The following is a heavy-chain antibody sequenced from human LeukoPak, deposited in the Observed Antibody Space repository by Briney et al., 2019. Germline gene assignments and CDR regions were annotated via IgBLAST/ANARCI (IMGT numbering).Heavy chain of an antibody. D-gene: IGHD1-26*01. V-gene: IGHV3-23*01. Sequence: GGSLRLSCAASGFTFSSYEMNWVRQAPGKGLDWVSAISGSGDTTYFADSVKGRFTISRDNSKNTLYLQMNSLRAEDTAVYYCAKDRLGAMLYFDYWGQGTLVTVSS. J-gene: IGHJ4*02. CDR1: GFTFSSYE. CDR2: ISGSGDTT. CDR3: AKDRLGAMLYFDY.